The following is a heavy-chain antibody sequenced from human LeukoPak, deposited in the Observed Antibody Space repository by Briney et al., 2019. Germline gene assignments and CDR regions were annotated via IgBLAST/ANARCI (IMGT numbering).Heavy chain of an antibody. J-gene: IGHJ2*01. Sequence: SETLSLTCTVSGCSISSYYWSWIRQPPGKGLEWIGYIYYSGSTNYNPSLKSRVTISVDTSKNQFSLQLSSVTAADMAVYYCARFSSHDWYFDLWGRGALVTVSS. CDR1: GCSISSYY. CDR3: ARFSSHDWYFDL. V-gene: IGHV4-59*01. CDR2: IYYSGST.